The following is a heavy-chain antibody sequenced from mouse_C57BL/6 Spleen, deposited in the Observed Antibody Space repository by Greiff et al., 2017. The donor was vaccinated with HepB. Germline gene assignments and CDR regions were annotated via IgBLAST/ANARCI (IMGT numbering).Heavy chain of an antibody. J-gene: IGHJ4*01. CDR3: ARPGSSLYYAMDY. Sequence: QVQLQQPGAELVKPGASVKLSCKASGYTFTSYWMHWVKQRPGQGLEWIGMIHPNSGSTNYNQKFKDKATLTVDKSSSTAYMQLSSLTSEDSAVYYCARPGSSLYYAMDYWGQGTSVTVSS. D-gene: IGHD1-1*01. CDR1: GYTFTSYW. V-gene: IGHV1-64*01. CDR2: IHPNSGST.